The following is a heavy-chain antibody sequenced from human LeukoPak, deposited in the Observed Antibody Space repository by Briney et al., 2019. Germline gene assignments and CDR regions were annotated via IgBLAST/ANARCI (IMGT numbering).Heavy chain of an antibody. CDR3: ARDRGITIFGVASGWFDP. Sequence: SVKVSCKASGGTFSSYAISWVRQAPGQGLEWMGRIIPIFGTANYAQKFLGRVTITTDESTSTAYMELSSLRSEDTAVYYCARDRGITIFGVASGWFDPWGQGTLVTVSS. D-gene: IGHD3-3*01. J-gene: IGHJ5*02. CDR1: GGTFSSYA. V-gene: IGHV1-69*05. CDR2: IIPIFGTA.